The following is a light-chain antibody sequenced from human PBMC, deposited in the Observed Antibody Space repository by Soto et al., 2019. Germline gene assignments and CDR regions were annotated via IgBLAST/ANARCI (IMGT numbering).Light chain of an antibody. CDR2: DAS. CDR3: QQRSNWPGT. J-gene: IGKJ1*01. Sequence: EIVLTQSPVTLSLSPGERATLSCRASQSVSTYLAWYQQKPGQAPRLLIYDASNRATGIPARFSGSGSGTDFTLTINSLEPEDFAVYYCQQRSNWPGTFGQGTKVEIK. V-gene: IGKV3-11*01. CDR1: QSVSTY.